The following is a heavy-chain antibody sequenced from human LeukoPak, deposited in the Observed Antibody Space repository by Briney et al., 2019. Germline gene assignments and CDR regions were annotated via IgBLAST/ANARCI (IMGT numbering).Heavy chain of an antibody. D-gene: IGHD3-3*01. CDR1: GGSFSGYY. V-gene: IGHV4-34*01. CDR3: ARGRSGFWSGYSD. J-gene: IGHJ4*02. Sequence: SETLSLTCAVYGGSFSGYYWSWIRQPPGKGLEWIGEINHSGSTNYNPSLKSRVTISVDTSKNQFSLKLSSVTAADTAVYYCARGRSGFWSGYSDWGQVALVTVSS. CDR2: INHSGST.